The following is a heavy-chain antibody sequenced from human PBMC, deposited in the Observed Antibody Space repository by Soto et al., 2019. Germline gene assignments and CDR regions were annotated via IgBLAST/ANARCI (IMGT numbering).Heavy chain of an antibody. J-gene: IGHJ4*02. CDR3: ARETESSIAARYFDY. Sequence: QVQLVQSGAEVKKPGSSVKVSCKASGGTFSSYAISWVRQAPGQGLEWMGGILPIFGTANYAQKFQGRVTLTADESSSTAYMELSILRSEYTAVDYCARETESSIAARYFDYWGQGTLVTVSA. CDR1: GGTFSSYA. V-gene: IGHV1-69*01. D-gene: IGHD6-6*01. CDR2: ILPIFGTA.